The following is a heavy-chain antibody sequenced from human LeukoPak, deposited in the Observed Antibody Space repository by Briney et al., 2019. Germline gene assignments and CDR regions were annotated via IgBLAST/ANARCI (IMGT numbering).Heavy chain of an antibody. J-gene: IGHJ4*02. V-gene: IGHV3-33*06. CDR3: EKDLKYSSSWYVRGFDY. D-gene: IGHD6-13*01. CDR2: IWYDGSNK. CDR1: GFSFSSYG. Sequence: PGGSLRLSCAASGFSFSSYGMHWVRQAPGKGLEWVAVIWYDGSNKYYADSVKGRFTIPRDNSKNTLYLQMNSLRAEDTAMYYCEKDLKYSSSWYVRGFDYWGQGTLVTVSS.